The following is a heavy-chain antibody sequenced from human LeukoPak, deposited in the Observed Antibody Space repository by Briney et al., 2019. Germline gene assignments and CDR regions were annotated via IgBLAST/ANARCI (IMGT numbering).Heavy chain of an antibody. CDR1: GFTLSSYW. CDR2: IKQDGSEK. Sequence: GGSLRLSCAASGFTLSSYWMSWVRQAPGEGLEWVANIKQDGSEKYYVDSVKGRFTISRDNAKNSLYLQMNSLRAEDTAVYYCASGRYSYSPPRWFDPWGQGTLVTVSS. CDR3: ASGRYSYSPPRWFDP. D-gene: IGHD5-18*01. J-gene: IGHJ5*02. V-gene: IGHV3-7*01.